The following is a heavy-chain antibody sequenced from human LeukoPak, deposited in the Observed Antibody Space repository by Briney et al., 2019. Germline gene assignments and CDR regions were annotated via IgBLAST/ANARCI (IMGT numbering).Heavy chain of an antibody. D-gene: IGHD3-3*01. J-gene: IGHJ5*02. CDR2: ISSSSSYI. V-gene: IGHV3-21*01. Sequence: GGSLRLSCAASGFTFSSYSMNWVRQAPGKGLEWVSSISSSSSYIYYADSVKGRFTISRDNAKNSLYLQMNSLRAEDTAVYYCARDTSYDFWSGYYTPRPFDPWGQGTLVTVSS. CDR3: ARDTSYDFWSGYYTPRPFDP. CDR1: GFTFSSYS.